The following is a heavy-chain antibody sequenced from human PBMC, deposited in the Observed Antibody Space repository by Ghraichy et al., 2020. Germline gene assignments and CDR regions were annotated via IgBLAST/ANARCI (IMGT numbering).Heavy chain of an antibody. CDR3: AKSVRYDSSGYYFDY. CDR2: ISGSGGST. D-gene: IGHD3-22*01. V-gene: IGHV3-23*01. Sequence: GGSLRLSCVASGFTFSSYAMSWVRQAPGKGLEWVSGISGSGGSTYYADSVKGRFTISRDNSKNTLYLQMNSLRAEDTAVYYCAKSVRYDSSGYYFDYWGQGTLVTVSS. J-gene: IGHJ4*02. CDR1: GFTFSSYA.